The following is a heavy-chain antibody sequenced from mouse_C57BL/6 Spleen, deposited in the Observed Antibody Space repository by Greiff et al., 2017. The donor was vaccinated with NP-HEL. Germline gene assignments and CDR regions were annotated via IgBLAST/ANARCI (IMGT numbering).Heavy chain of an antibody. Sequence: DVKLQESGAELVRPGASVKLSCTASGFNIKDDYMHWVKQRPEQGLEWIGWIDPENGDTEYASKFQGKATITADTSSNTAYLQLSSLTSEDTAVYYCTTFTTALRLYYFDYWGQGTTLTVSS. D-gene: IGHD1-2*01. CDR3: TTFTTALRLYYFDY. V-gene: IGHV14-4*01. CDR1: GFNIKDDY. CDR2: IDPENGDT. J-gene: IGHJ2*01.